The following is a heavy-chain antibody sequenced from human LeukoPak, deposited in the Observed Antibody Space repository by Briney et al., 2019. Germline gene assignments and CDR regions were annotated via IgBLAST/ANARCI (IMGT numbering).Heavy chain of an antibody. J-gene: IGHJ3*02. CDR2: IYYSGST. D-gene: IGHD2-21*02. V-gene: IGHV4-59*12. Sequence: SETLSLTCTVSGGSISSYYWSWIRQPPGKGLEWIGYIYYSGSTNYNPSLKSRVTMSVDTSKNQFSLKLSSVTAADTAVYYCASLAIPAHCGGDCYPDAFDIWGQGTMVTVSS. CDR3: ASLAIPAHCGGDCYPDAFDI. CDR1: GGSISSYY.